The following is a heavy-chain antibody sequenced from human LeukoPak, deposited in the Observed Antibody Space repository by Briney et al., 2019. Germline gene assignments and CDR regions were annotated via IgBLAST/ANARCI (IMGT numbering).Heavy chain of an antibody. Sequence: GGSLRLSCSASGFTFSGHFMHWVRQAPGKGLGYVSSISINGDKTYYAESVKGRFTISRDNSKNTLYLQLSSLRVEDTAVYYCIKDRIGTWSFDHWGQGTLLAVSS. CDR2: ISINGDKT. D-gene: IGHD1-26*01. CDR3: IKDRIGTWSFDH. CDR1: GFTFSGHF. V-gene: IGHV3-64D*06. J-gene: IGHJ4*02.